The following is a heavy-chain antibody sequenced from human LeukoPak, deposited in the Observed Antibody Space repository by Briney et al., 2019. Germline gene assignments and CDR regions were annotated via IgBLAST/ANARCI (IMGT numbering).Heavy chain of an antibody. V-gene: IGHV3-21*01. Sequence: GGSLRLSCAASGFIFSSYSMNWVRQAPGKGLEWVSSISSSSSYIYYADSVKGRFTISRDNAKDSLYLQMNSLRAEDTAVYYCAKGSGSYYYNWFDPWGQGTLVTVSS. CDR1: GFIFSSYS. CDR3: AKGSGSYYYNWFDP. D-gene: IGHD3-10*01. CDR2: ISSSSSYI. J-gene: IGHJ5*02.